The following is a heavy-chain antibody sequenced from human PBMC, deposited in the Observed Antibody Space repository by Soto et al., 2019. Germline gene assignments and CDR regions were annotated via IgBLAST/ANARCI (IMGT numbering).Heavy chain of an antibody. CDR3: ARGRRSFTIFGVVPYYFDY. D-gene: IGHD3-3*01. CDR1: GGSFSGYS. Sequence: QVQLQQWGAGLLKSSETLSLTCAVYGGSFSGYSWSWIRQSPGKGLECVGEINHSGRTNYNPALKSRVTISVDTSKNQFSLKLSSVTAADTAVYYCARGRRSFTIFGVVPYYFDYWGQGTLVTVSS. CDR2: INHSGRT. V-gene: IGHV4-34*01. J-gene: IGHJ4*02.